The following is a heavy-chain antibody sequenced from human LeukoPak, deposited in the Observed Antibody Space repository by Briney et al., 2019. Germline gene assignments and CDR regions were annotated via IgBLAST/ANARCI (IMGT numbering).Heavy chain of an antibody. CDR2: ISSDGRNK. CDR1: GFTFSSFG. V-gene: IGHV3-30*03. CDR3: ARDRWSRYDFWSGYSGWFDP. J-gene: IGHJ5*02. D-gene: IGHD3-3*01. Sequence: GGSLRLSCAASGFTFSSFGMHWVRQAPGKGLEWVSLISSDGRNKYYADSVKGRFTISRDNSKNTLYLQMNSLRAEDTAVYYCARDRWSRYDFWSGYSGWFDPWGQGTLVTVSS.